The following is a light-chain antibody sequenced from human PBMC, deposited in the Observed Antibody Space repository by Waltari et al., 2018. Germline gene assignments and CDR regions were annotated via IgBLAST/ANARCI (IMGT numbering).Light chain of an antibody. V-gene: IGLV2-11*01. Sequence: SALTQPRSVSGSPGQSVTISCTGTTHDLRSYLSVPWYQRPPGKAPKLIILDVTKRPSGVPDRLSGSKSGNTASLTISGLRAEDEAEYYCCSYAGSYTWVFGGGTKLTVV. CDR2: DVT. CDR3: CSYAGSYTWV. CDR1: THDLRSYLS. J-gene: IGLJ3*02.